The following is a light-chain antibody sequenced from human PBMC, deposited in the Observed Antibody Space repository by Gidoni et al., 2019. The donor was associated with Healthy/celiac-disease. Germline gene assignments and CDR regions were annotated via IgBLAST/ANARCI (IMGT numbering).Light chain of an antibody. V-gene: IGKV1-39*01. J-gene: IGKJ3*01. CDR3: QQSYSTLT. Sequence: DIQMTQSPSSLSASVGDRVTITCRASQSISSYLNWYQQKPGKAPKLLIYAASSLQSGVPSRFSGSGSGTDFTLTISSLQPEDFATYDCQQSYSTLTFXPXTKVDIK. CDR1: QSISSY. CDR2: AAS.